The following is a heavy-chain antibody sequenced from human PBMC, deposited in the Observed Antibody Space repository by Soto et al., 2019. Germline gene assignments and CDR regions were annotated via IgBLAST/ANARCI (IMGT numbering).Heavy chain of an antibody. Sequence: EVQLLESGGGLVQPGGSLRLCCAASGFTFSSYAMSWVRQAPARGLEWVSAISAGAVATNYADSVKGRFTISRDNSKNTLCLQKSSLRAEDTAVYNSAQDRTPVTEYDTYDAWGQGTAVTFSS. V-gene: IGHV3-23*01. CDR1: GFTFSSYA. CDR3: AQDRTPVTEYDTYDA. CDR2: ISAGAVAT. D-gene: IGHD4-17*01. J-gene: IGHJ3*01.